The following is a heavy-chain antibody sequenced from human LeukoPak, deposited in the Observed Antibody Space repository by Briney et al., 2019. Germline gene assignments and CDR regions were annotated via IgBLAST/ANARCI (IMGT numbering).Heavy chain of an antibody. CDR2: IYHSGST. Sequence: SETLSLTCTVSGYSISSGYYWGWIRQPPGKGLEWIGSIYHSGSTYYNPSLKSRVTISVDTSKNQFSLKLSSVTAADTAVYYCARGWRFGELSTNNWFDPWGQGTLVTVSS. V-gene: IGHV4-38-2*02. CDR1: GYSISSGYY. CDR3: ARGWRFGELSTNNWFDP. D-gene: IGHD3-10*01. J-gene: IGHJ5*02.